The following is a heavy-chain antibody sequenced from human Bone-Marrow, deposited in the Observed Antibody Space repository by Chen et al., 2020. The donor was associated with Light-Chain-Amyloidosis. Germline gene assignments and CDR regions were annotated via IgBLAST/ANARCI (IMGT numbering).Heavy chain of an antibody. CDR3: AKDHITMIVMVKSEYYLV. CDR1: GFTFSSYA. Sequence: EVQLVESGGGLVQPGGSLRLSCAASGFTFSSYAMSWVRQAPGKGLEWVSAISGSGGSTYYADSVKGRFTISRDNSKNTLYLQMNSLRAEDTAVYYCAKDHITMIVMVKSEYYLVWGQGTTVTVSS. V-gene: IGHV3-23*04. D-gene: IGHD3-22*01. J-gene: IGHJ6*02. CDR2: ISGSGGST.